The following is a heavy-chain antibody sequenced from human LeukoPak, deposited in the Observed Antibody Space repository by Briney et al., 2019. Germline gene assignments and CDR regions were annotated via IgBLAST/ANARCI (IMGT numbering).Heavy chain of an antibody. CDR3: ARDIVVVPAAAYYYMDV. D-gene: IGHD2-2*01. CDR2: ISAYNGNT. CDR1: GYTFITYG. V-gene: IGHV1-18*01. Sequence: VASVKVSCKASGYTFITYGIAWVRQVPGQGLEGMGWISAYNGNTNYAQKLQGRVTMTTDTSTSTAYMELRSLRSDDTAMYYCARDIVVVPAAAYYYMDVWGKGTTVTVSS. J-gene: IGHJ6*03.